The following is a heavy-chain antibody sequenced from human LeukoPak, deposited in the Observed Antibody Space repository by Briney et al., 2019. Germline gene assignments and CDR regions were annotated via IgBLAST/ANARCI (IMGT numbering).Heavy chain of an antibody. D-gene: IGHD6-19*01. CDR2: ITWNGGGT. V-gene: IGHV3-20*01. CDR1: GFTFDDYA. J-gene: IGHJ4*02. CDR3: ASSSTSGWYLDY. Sequence: GGSLRLSCAGSGFTFDDYAMTWVRRPPGKELEWFFDITWNGGGTGYADSVTGLMTISRVTARNSMYLQMDSLRAEDTALYDCASSSTSGWYLDYWGQGTLVTVSS.